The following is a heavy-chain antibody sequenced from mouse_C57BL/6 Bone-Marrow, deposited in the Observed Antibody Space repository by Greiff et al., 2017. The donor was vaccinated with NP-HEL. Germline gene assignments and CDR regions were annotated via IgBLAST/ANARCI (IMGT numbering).Heavy chain of an antibody. J-gene: IGHJ2*01. CDR1: GFSLTSYG. D-gene: IGHD1-2*01. Sequence: VHLVESGPGLVQPSQSLSITCTVSGFSLTSYGVHWVRQSPGKGLEWLGVIWSGGSTDYNAAFISRLSISKDNSKSQVFFKMSSLQADDTAIYYCASYGNYFDYWGQGTALTVSS. V-gene: IGHV2-2*01. CDR2: IWSGGST. CDR3: ASYGNYFDY.